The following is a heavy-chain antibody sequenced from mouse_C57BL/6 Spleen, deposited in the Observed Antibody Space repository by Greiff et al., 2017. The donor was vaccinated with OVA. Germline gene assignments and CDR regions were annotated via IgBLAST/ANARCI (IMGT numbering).Heavy chain of an antibody. CDR1: GYTFTSYW. CDR3: ARVYGNWYFDV. CDR2: IDPSDSYT. J-gene: IGHJ1*03. V-gene: IGHV1-69*01. D-gene: IGHD2-1*01. Sequence: VQLQQPGAELVMPGASVKLSCKASGYTFTSYWMHWVKQRPGQGLEWIGEIDPSDSYTNYHQKFKGKSTLTVDKSSSTAYMQLSSLTSEDSAVYYCARVYGNWYFDVWGTGTTVTVSS.